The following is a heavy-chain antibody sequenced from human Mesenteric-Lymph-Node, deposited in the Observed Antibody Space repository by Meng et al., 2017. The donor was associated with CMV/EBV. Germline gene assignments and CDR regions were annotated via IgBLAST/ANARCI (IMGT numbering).Heavy chain of an antibody. Sequence: GSLRLSCTVSGGSISSSSYYWGWIRQPPGKGLEWIGSIYYSGSTYYNPSLKSRVTISVDTSKNQFSLKLSSVTAADTAVYYCALIYRITGTTGYFDYWGQGTLVTVSS. CDR3: ALIYRITGTTGYFDY. J-gene: IGHJ4*02. D-gene: IGHD1-7*01. CDR1: GGSISSSSYY. V-gene: IGHV4-39*01. CDR2: IYYSGST.